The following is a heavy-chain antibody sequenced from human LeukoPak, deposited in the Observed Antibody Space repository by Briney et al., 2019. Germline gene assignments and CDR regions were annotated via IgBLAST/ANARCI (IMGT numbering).Heavy chain of an antibody. CDR3: ARSRIQLWTVRGYFDY. V-gene: IGHV4-34*01. CDR2: INHSGST. D-gene: IGHD5-18*01. Sequence: PSETLSLTCTVSGGSISSYYWSWIRQPAGKGLEWIGEINHSGSTNYNPSLKSRVTISVDTSKNQFSLKLSSVTAADTAVYYCARSRIQLWTVRGYFDYWGQGTLVTVSS. CDR1: GGSISSYY. J-gene: IGHJ4*02.